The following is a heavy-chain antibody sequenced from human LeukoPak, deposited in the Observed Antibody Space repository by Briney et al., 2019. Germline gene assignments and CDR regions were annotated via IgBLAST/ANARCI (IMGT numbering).Heavy chain of an antibody. CDR3: ASSWYYFDY. J-gene: IGHJ4*02. CDR1: GFTVSSSY. Sequence: GGSLRLSCAASGFTVSSSYMSWVRQAPGKGLEYVSVIYSGGSTYYADSVKGRFIISRDNSKNTLYLQMNSLRAEDTAVYYCASSWYYFDYWGQGTLVTVSS. D-gene: IGHD6-13*01. CDR2: IYSGGST. V-gene: IGHV3-66*01.